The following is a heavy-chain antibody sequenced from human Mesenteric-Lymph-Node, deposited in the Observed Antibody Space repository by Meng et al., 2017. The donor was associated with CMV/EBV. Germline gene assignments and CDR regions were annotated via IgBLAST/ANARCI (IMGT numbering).Heavy chain of an antibody. Sequence: GESLKISCATSGFIVSNYYMTWVRQAPGKGLEWVSSIYSDGSTHYADSAKGRFTISSDISSNTLFLQMNSLRVDDTAVYYCARSSGYSYGANAFDIWGQGTMVTVSS. V-gene: IGHV3-53*01. CDR3: ARSSGYSYGANAFDI. D-gene: IGHD5-12*01. CDR2: IYSDGST. J-gene: IGHJ3*02. CDR1: GFIVSNYY.